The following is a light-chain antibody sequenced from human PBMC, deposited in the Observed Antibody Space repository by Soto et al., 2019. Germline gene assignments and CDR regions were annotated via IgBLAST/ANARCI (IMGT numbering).Light chain of an antibody. V-gene: IGKV1-17*03. CDR3: LQHTNFPLT. Sequence: DLQMTQSPSAMSACVGDRVTVTCRASQGISNHLVWFQQRQGKXXKXXIYDASSLQTGVPSRFSGSGSGTDLTITISSLQPEDGETYYGLQHTNFPLTFGQGTRLEIK. J-gene: IGKJ5*01. CDR1: QGISNH. CDR2: DAS.